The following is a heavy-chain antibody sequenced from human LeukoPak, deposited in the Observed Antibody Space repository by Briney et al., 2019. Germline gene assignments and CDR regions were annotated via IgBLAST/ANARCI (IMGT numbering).Heavy chain of an antibody. CDR3: TRGDYGDYYDLDC. V-gene: IGHV3-49*03. J-gene: IGHJ4*02. CDR2: IRRKANGGTT. CDR1: GFTFGDYT. D-gene: IGHD4-17*01. Sequence: GGSLRLSCTASGFTFGDYTMGWFRQAPGKGLEWVGFIRRKANGGTTEYAASVKGRFTISRDDSKTITYLQMNSLKTEDTAVYYCTRGDYGDYYDLDCWGQGTLVTVSS.